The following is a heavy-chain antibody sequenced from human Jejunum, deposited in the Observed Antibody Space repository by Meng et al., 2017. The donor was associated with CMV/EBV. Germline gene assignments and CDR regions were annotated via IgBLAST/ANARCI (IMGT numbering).Heavy chain of an antibody. CDR2: IYGDDDK. J-gene: IGHJ4*02. D-gene: IGHD2-15*01. Sequence: FSLTSSGVGVGWIRQPPGKALEWLALIYGDDDKRYNPSLNTRLTITKDTFKNQVVLRMTNMDPVDTATYYCAYSYCSTGTCYSFYYWGQGTLVTVSS. V-gene: IGHV2-5*02. CDR1: FSLTSSGVG. CDR3: AYSYCSTGTCYSFYY.